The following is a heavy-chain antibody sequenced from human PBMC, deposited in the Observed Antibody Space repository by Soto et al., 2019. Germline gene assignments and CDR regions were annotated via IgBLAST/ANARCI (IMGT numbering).Heavy chain of an antibody. CDR2: IIPILGIA. CDR1: GGTFSSYT. CDR3: AREMNRYCSGGSCYQTFFDY. V-gene: IGHV1-69*04. J-gene: IGHJ4*02. Sequence: SVKVSCKASGGTFSSYTISWVRPAPGQGLEWMGRIIPILGIANYAQKFQGRVTITADKSTSTAYMELSSLRSEDTAVYYCAREMNRYCSGGSCYQTFFDYWGQGTLVTVSS. D-gene: IGHD2-15*01.